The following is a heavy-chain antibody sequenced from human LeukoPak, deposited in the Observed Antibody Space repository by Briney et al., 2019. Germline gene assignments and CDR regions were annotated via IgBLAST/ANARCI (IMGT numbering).Heavy chain of an antibody. J-gene: IGHJ3*02. V-gene: IGHV1-2*02. CDR3: ARDPLGYSYGFSAFDI. Sequence: ASVKVSCKASGYTFTGYYMHWVRQAPGQGLEWMGWINPNSGGTNYAQKFQGRVTMTRDTSISTAYMELSRLGSDDTAAYYCARDPLGYSYGFSAFDIWGQGTMVTVSS. CDR2: INPNSGGT. D-gene: IGHD5-18*01. CDR1: GYTFTGYY.